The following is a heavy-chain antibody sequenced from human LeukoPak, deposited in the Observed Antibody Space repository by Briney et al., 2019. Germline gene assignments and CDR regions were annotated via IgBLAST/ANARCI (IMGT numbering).Heavy chain of an antibody. CDR1: GFTFSSYW. V-gene: IGHV3-23*01. J-gene: IGHJ4*02. CDR2: ISGSGGST. Sequence: GGSLRLSCAAPGFTFSSYWMSWVRQAPGKGLEWVSAISGSGGSTYYADSVKGRFTISRDNSKNTLYLQMNSLRAEDTAVYYCAKSGEVVPAAEGYWGQGTLVTVSS. D-gene: IGHD2-2*01. CDR3: AKSGEVVPAAEGY.